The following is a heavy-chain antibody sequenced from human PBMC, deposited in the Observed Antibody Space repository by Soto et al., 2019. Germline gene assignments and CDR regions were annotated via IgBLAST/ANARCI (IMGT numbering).Heavy chain of an antibody. CDR2: TRKKANSHTT. Sequence: EVQLVESGGGLVQPGGSLRLSCVASGFTFSDHYMDWVRQAPGKGLEWVGRTRKKANSHTTEYAASVKGRFTISRDDSKNSLYLQMNSLKIEDTAVYYCARATKVTDYWCQGTLVTVSS. CDR3: ARATKVTDY. V-gene: IGHV3-72*01. D-gene: IGHD4-17*01. CDR1: GFTFSDHY. J-gene: IGHJ4*02.